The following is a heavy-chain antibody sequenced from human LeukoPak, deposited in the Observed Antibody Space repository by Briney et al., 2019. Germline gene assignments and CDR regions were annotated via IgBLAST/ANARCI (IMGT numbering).Heavy chain of an antibody. CDR1: GFTLSSYG. CDR2: IRYDGSNK. CDR3: ARRETSAHYSNYFDY. D-gene: IGHD3-22*01. V-gene: IGHV3-30*02. J-gene: IGHJ4*02. Sequence: GGSLRLSCAASGFTLSSYGMHWVRQAPGKGLEWVAFIRYDGSNKYYADSVKGRFTISRDNSKNTLYLQMNSLRAEDTAVYYCARRETSAHYSNYFDYWGQGTLVTVSS.